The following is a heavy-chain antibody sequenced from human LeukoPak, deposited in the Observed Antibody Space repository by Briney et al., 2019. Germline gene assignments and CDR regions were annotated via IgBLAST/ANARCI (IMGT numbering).Heavy chain of an antibody. Sequence: GGSLRLSCAASGFTFSSYSMNWVRQAPGKGLEWVSYISSSSSTIYYADSVKGRFTISRDNAKNSLYLQMNSLRDEDTAVYYCAREYGSGGSRLGPFDYWGQGTLVTVSS. CDR3: AREYGSGGSRLGPFDY. CDR1: GFTFSSYS. V-gene: IGHV3-48*02. D-gene: IGHD3-10*01. J-gene: IGHJ4*02. CDR2: ISSSSSTI.